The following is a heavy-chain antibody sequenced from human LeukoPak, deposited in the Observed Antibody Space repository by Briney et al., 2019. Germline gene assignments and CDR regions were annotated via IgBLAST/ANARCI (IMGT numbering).Heavy chain of an antibody. CDR2: ISSSSSYI. D-gene: IGHD3-3*01. CDR3: ARESPPRDYDFWSGEGYYYYMDV. V-gene: IGHV3-21*01. Sequence: GGSLRLSCAASGFTFSSYSMNWVRRAPGKGLEWVSSISSSSSYIYYADSVKGRFTISRDNAKNSLYLQMNSLRAEDTAVYYCARESPPRDYDFWSGEGYYYYMDVWGKGTTVTVSS. CDR1: GFTFSSYS. J-gene: IGHJ6*03.